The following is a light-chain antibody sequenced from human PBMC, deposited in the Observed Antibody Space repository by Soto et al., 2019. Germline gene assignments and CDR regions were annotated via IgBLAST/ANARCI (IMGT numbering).Light chain of an antibody. V-gene: IGKV1-5*03. CDR2: KAA. J-gene: IGKJ3*01. CDR3: QQYDTYPFT. Sequence: DIQMTQSPSTLSASIGDRVTITCRARHSINNWLAWYQQKPGKAPKVLIYKAASLESGVPSRFSGSESGTEFTLAINSLQPDDFATYYCQQYDTYPFTVGPGTKVDIK. CDR1: HSINNW.